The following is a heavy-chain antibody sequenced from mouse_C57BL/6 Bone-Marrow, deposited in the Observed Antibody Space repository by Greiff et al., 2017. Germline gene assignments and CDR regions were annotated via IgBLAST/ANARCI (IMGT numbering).Heavy chain of an antibody. CDR2: IDPENGDT. J-gene: IGHJ4*01. Sequence: EVQLQQSGAELVRPGASVKLSCTASGFNIKDDYMHWVKQRPEQGLEWIGWIDPENGDTESASKFQGKATITADTSSNTAYLQLSSLTYEDTAVYYCTTIYYGNYGAMDYWGQGTSVTVSA. CDR3: TTIYYGNYGAMDY. D-gene: IGHD2-1*01. CDR1: GFNIKDDY. V-gene: IGHV14-4*01.